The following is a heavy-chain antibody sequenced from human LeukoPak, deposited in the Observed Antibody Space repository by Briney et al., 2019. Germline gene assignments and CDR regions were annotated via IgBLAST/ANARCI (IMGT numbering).Heavy chain of an antibody. J-gene: IGHJ4*02. CDR2: IRGSDGKT. V-gene: IGHV3-23*01. CDR1: GFTFSSYA. D-gene: IGHD2-2*01. Sequence: GGSLRLSCAASGFTFSSYAMNWVRQAPGKGLEWVSRIRGSDGKTFYADSVKGRFTISRDNSKNTLYLQMNSLRAEDTALYYCAKKGCSTSGCPAYFDYWGQGTLVTVSP. CDR3: AKKGCSTSGCPAYFDY.